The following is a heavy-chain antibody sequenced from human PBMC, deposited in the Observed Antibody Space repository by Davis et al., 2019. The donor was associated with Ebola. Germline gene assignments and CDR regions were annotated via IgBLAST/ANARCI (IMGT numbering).Heavy chain of an antibody. Sequence: PGGSLRLSCVASGFTFRSYAMSWVRQAPGKGLEWVSAISGSGGSTYYADSVKGRFTISRDNSKNTLYLQMNSLRAEDTAVYYCAKGSFVGGYFDFWGRGTLVTVSS. D-gene: IGHD1-26*01. CDR2: ISGSGGST. J-gene: IGHJ2*01. CDR1: GFTFRSYA. V-gene: IGHV3-23*01. CDR3: AKGSFVGGYFDF.